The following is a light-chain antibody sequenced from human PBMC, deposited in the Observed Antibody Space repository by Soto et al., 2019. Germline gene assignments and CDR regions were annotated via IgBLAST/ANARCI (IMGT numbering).Light chain of an antibody. CDR1: QSVSSSY. V-gene: IGKV3-20*01. CDR2: GAS. J-gene: IGKJ2*01. CDR3: QQYGSPPYT. Sequence: EIVLTQSPGTLSLSPGERATLSCRASQSVSSSYLAWYQQKPGQAPRLLIYGASSRATGIPDRFSGSGSGTDFTLTSSRLEPEDVAVDYCQQYGSPPYTFGQGTKLEIK.